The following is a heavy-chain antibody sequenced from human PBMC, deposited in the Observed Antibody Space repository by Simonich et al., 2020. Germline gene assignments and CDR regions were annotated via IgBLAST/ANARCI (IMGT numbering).Heavy chain of an antibody. CDR2: ISSRSSTI. CDR1: GFTFSSYS. CDR3: ARDSSYYAFDI. D-gene: IGHD5-12*01. J-gene: IGHJ3*02. V-gene: IGHV3-48*01. Sequence: EVQLVESGGGLVQPGGSLRLSCAASGFTFSSYSMNWVRQAPGKGLEWVSYISSRSSTIDDADSVKGRFTISRDNAKNSLYLQMNSLRAEDTAVYYCARDSSYYAFDIWGQGTMDTVSS.